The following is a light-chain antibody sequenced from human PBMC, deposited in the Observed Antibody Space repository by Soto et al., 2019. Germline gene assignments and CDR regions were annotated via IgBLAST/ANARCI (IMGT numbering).Light chain of an antibody. V-gene: IGKV3-11*01. CDR1: QSVSSY. CDR2: DAS. J-gene: IGKJ5*01. Sequence: EIVLSQCPATLSLSPGERATLSCRASQSVSSYLAWYQQKPGQAPRLLIYDASNRATGIPARFSGSGSGTDFTLTISSLEPEDFAVYYCQQSSNWPPSITFGQGTRLEIK. CDR3: QQSSNWPPSIT.